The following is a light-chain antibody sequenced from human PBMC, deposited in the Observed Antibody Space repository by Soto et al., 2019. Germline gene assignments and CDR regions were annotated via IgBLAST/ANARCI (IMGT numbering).Light chain of an antibody. CDR2: EVS. V-gene: IGLV2-14*01. Sequence: QSALTQPASVSGSPRQSITISCTGTSSDVGDYNSVSWYQQHPGKVPKLMIYEVSNRPSGVSNRFSGSKSGNTASLTISGLQAEDEADYYCTSYTSRTTLVFGGGTKLTVL. CDR3: TSYTSRTTLV. CDR1: SSDVGDYNS. J-gene: IGLJ2*01.